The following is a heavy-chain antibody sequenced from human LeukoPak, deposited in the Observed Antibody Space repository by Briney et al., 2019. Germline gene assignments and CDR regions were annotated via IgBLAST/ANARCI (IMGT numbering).Heavy chain of an antibody. V-gene: IGHV1-46*01. J-gene: IGHJ4*02. D-gene: IGHD3-10*01. Sequence: ASVKVSCKASGYIFTSYYMYWVRQAPGQGLEWMGIINPSGGSIRYAQKFQGRVTMTRDTSTSTAYMELSRLRSDDTAVYYCARDSGERGSGSYLIAYWGQGTLVTVSS. CDR3: ARDSGERGSGSYLIAY. CDR1: GYIFTSYY. CDR2: INPSGGSI.